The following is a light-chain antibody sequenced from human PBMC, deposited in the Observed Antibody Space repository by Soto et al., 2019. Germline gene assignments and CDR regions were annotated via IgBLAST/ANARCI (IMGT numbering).Light chain of an antibody. J-gene: IGLJ2*01. CDR3: CSYTSSSTPVV. Sequence: QSALTQPASVSGSPGQSITISCTGTSSDVGGYNYVSWYQQHPGKAPKLMISDVSNRPSGVSNRFSGSKSGNTASLTISGLQAEDEADYYCCSYTSSSTPVVFRGGTKLTVL. V-gene: IGLV2-14*03. CDR2: DVS. CDR1: SSDVGGYNY.